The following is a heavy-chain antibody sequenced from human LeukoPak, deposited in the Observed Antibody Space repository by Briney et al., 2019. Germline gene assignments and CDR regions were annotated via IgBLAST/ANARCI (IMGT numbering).Heavy chain of an antibody. D-gene: IGHD6-19*01. CDR2: IKGNGDTT. V-gene: IGHV3-43*02. Sequence: GGSLRLSCAPSGFTLHNYAMHWVRQAPGKGLEWVSLIKGNGDTTYNADSVKGRFTISRDNSKNSLYLQINSLRTEDTALYYCAKDIGSGWSFDYWGQGTLVTVSS. J-gene: IGHJ4*02. CDR1: GFTLHNYA. CDR3: AKDIGSGWSFDY.